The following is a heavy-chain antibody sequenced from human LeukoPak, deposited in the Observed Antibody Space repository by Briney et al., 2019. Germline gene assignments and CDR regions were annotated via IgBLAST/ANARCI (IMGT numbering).Heavy chain of an antibody. J-gene: IGHJ4*02. CDR2: IYYSGST. V-gene: IGHV4-59*12. CDR1: GGSISSYY. Sequence: SETLSLTCTVSGGSISSYYWSWIRQPPGKGLEWIGYIYYSGSTHYNPTLEGRVTISVDTSKNQFSLRLSSVTAADTAVYYCAREQNYYFDYWGQGTLVPVSS. CDR3: AREQNYYFDY.